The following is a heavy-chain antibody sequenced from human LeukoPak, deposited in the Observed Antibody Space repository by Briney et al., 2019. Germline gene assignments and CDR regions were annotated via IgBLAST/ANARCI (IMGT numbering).Heavy chain of an antibody. CDR2: IYYSGST. D-gene: IGHD2-21*02. Sequence: SETLSLTCTVSGGSISSSSYYWDWIRQPPGKGLEWIASIYYSGSTYYNPSLKSRVTISVDTSKNQFSLKLSSVTAADTAVYYCARVASPGDLWPPYYYYYMDVWGKGTTVTISS. V-gene: IGHV4-39*07. CDR3: ARVASPGDLWPPYYYYYMDV. J-gene: IGHJ6*03. CDR1: GGSISSSSYY.